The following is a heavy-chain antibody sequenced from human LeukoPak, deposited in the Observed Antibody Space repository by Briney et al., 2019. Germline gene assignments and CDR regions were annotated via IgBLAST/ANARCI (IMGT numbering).Heavy chain of an antibody. J-gene: IGHJ6*03. Sequence: GGSLRLSCEASGFTFNTYGMSWVRQAPGKGLEWVSIISGSGGRTDYADSVKGRFTISRDNAKSSLYLQMNSLRAEDTAVYYCARDPYSGSYGADYYYYMDVWGKGTTVTISS. D-gene: IGHD1-26*01. CDR2: ISGSGGRT. CDR3: ARDPYSGSYGADYYYYMDV. CDR1: GFTFNTYG. V-gene: IGHV3-23*01.